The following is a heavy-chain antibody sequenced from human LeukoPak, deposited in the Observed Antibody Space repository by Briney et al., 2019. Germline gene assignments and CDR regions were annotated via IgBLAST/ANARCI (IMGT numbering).Heavy chain of an antibody. CDR3: ARESNTVNDY. Sequence: GGSLRLSCAASGFTFSSFVMHWARQAPGKGPEWVAAIWSDGNNKYYADSVKGRFTISRDNSKNTLYLQINSLRAEDTAVYYCARESNTVNDYWGQGTLVTVSS. CDR1: GFTFSSFV. D-gene: IGHD2/OR15-2a*01. J-gene: IGHJ4*02. CDR2: IWSDGNNK. V-gene: IGHV3-33*01.